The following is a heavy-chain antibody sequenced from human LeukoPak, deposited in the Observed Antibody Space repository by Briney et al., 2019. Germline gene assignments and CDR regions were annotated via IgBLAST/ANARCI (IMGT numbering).Heavy chain of an antibody. J-gene: IGHJ3*02. V-gene: IGHV3-23*01. CDR3: AKDPKSNYGGNEDAFDI. D-gene: IGHD4-23*01. Sequence: GGSLRLSCAASGFTFSSYGMSWVRQAPGKGLEWVSAISGSGGSTYYADSVKGRFTISRDNSKNTLYLQMNSLRAEDTAVYYCAKDPKSNYGGNEDAFDIWGQGTMVTVSS. CDR2: ISGSGGST. CDR1: GFTFSSYG.